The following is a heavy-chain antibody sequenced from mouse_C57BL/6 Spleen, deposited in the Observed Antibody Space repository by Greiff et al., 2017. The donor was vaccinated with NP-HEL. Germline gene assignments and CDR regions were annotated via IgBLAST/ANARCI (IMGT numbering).Heavy chain of an antibody. CDR2: INPYNGGT. V-gene: IGHV1-19*01. D-gene: IGHD2-4*01. Sequence: DVQLQESGPVLVKPGASVKMSCKASGYTFTDYYMNWVKQSHGKSLEWIGVINPYNGGTSYNQKFKGKATLTVDKSSSTAYMELNSLTSEDSAVYYCARREDYDKFAYWGQGTLVTVSA. J-gene: IGHJ3*01. CDR1: GYTFTDYY. CDR3: ARREDYDKFAY.